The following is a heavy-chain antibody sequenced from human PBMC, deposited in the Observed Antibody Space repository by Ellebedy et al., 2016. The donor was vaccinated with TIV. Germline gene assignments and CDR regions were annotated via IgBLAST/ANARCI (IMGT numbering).Heavy chain of an antibody. D-gene: IGHD3-10*01. V-gene: IGHV3-23*01. Sequence: GESLKISCAASGLTFSSHAMSWVRQAPGKGLEWVSSITESGGNTYYADSVKGRFTISRDNSKDTLFLQMNSLKADNTAVHYCAIDRPITGSYHGDYFDSWGQGTLVTVAS. CDR1: GLTFSSHA. CDR2: ITESGGNT. CDR3: AIDRPITGSYHGDYFDS. J-gene: IGHJ4*02.